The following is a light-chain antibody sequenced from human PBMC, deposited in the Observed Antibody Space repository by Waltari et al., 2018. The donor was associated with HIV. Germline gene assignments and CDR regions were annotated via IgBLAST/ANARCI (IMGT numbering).Light chain of an antibody. CDR3: QQYYSLPTT. CDR1: QDINKY. Sequence: DIQMTQSPSSLSASVGDRVTITCQASQDINKYLNWYQQRLGKAPKLLIYDASNLQTGVPSRFSGAGSGTDFSFNISSLQPEDFATYYCQQYYSLPTTFGGGTKVEIK. CDR2: DAS. J-gene: IGKJ4*01. V-gene: IGKV1-33*01.